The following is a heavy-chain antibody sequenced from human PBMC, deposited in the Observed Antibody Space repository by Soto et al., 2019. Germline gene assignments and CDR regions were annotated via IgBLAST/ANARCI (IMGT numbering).Heavy chain of an antibody. CDR1: AFTFSDYA. D-gene: IGHD7-27*01. V-gene: IGHV3-30-3*01. J-gene: IGHJ2*01. CDR2: ISYDGSGT. Sequence: GGSLRLSCVGSAFTFSDYAIHWVRQAPGKGQDWVAAISYDGSGTYYADSVKGRFTISRDNSKNTLYLQMNSLRVEDTAVYYCAKVARMGTDWYFDLWGRGTRSPSPQ. CDR3: AKVARMGTDWYFDL.